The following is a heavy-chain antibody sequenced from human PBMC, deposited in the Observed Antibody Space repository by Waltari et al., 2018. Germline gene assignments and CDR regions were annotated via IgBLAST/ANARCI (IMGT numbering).Heavy chain of an antibody. CDR2: ISYNGAT. D-gene: IGHD5-12*01. J-gene: IGHJ3*01. CDR1: VVSITTNRHS. CDR3: ATYIGASLGTAAFDV. Sequence: QLQLQESGPGLVKPSETLSLTCRVPVVSITTNRHSWGWIRQPPGQGLEWIGTISYNGATYSSPSLRSRVTIFRDTSKNQLSLKLGSVTAADTAFYYCATYIGASLGTAAFDVWGQGTMVTVSS. V-gene: IGHV4-39*01.